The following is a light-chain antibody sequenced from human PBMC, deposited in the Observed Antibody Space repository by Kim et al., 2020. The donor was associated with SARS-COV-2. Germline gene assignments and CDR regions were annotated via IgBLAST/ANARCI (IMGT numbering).Light chain of an antibody. Sequence: VSPGQTASITCSGDELGDKYVCWYQQKPGQSPVVVIYQDSKRPSGIPERFSGSNSGNTATLTISGTQALDEADYYCQAWDTSSVIFGGGTQLTVL. CDR1: ELGDKY. CDR3: QAWDTSSVI. J-gene: IGLJ2*01. CDR2: QDS. V-gene: IGLV3-1*01.